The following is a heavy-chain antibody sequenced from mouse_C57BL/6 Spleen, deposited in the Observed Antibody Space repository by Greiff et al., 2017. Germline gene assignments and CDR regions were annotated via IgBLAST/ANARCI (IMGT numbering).Heavy chain of an antibody. CDR1: GYTFTDYY. J-gene: IGHJ4*01. V-gene: IGHV1-26*01. Sequence: VQLQQSGPELVKPGASVKISCKASGYTFTDYYMNWVKQSHGKSLEWIGDINPNNGGTSYNQKFKGKATLTVDKSSSTAYMELRSLTSEDSAVYYCARSGSSIYAMDFWGQGTSVTVSS. CDR2: INPNNGGT. CDR3: ARSGSSIYAMDF. D-gene: IGHD1-1*01.